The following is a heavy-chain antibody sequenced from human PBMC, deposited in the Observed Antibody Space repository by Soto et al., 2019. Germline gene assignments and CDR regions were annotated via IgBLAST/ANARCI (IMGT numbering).Heavy chain of an antibody. D-gene: IGHD2-15*01. CDR2: ISWNSGSI. CDR3: AKDGDTLGYCSGGSCYLYAFDI. J-gene: IGHJ3*02. CDR1: GFTFDDYA. Sequence: GGSLRLSCAASGFTFDDYAMHWVRQAPGKGLEWVSGISWNSGSIGYADSVKGRFTISRDNAKNSLYLQMNSLRAEDTALYYCAKDGDTLGYCSGGSCYLYAFDIWGQGTMVTVSS. V-gene: IGHV3-9*01.